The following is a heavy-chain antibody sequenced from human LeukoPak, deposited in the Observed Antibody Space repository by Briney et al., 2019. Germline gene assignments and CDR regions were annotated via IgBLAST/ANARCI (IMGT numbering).Heavy chain of an antibody. Sequence: PGGSLRLSCAASGFSFSSYAMTWVCQAPGKGLEWVSAISGSGGSTYYADSVKGRFTVSRDNSKNTLYLQMNSLRAEDTAVYYCAKERTLAIYYFDYWGQGTLVTVSS. V-gene: IGHV3-23*01. D-gene: IGHD3-3*01. CDR1: GFSFSSYA. CDR3: AKERTLAIYYFDY. J-gene: IGHJ4*02. CDR2: ISGSGGST.